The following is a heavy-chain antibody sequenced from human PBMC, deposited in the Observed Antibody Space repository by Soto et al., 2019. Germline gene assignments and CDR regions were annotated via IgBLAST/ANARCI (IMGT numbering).Heavy chain of an antibody. CDR1: GGSISSGDYY. D-gene: IGHD5-12*01. CDR3: AWGYSGYDH. J-gene: IGHJ5*02. V-gene: IGHV4-30-4*01. Sequence: QVQLQESGPGLVKPSQTLSLTCTVSGGSISSGDYYWSWIRQPPGKGLEWIGYIYYSGSTHYNPSIKRPVTISGDTSKNQFSLKLSSVTAANTSVYYSAWGYSGYDHCWQGTLGSVSS. CDR2: IYYSGST.